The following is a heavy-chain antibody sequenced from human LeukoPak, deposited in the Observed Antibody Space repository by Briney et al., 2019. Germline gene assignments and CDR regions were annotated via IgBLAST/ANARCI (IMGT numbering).Heavy chain of an antibody. V-gene: IGHV1-8*01. Sequence: ASVKVSCKASGYTFTIFDINWVRQAPGQGLEWVGWMNPKTGDTVYAQNFQGRVTMTRDTSIGTAYMELSSLRSEDTAVYYCAKGAIFGVTTGGYGMDVWGQGTSVTVSS. CDR3: AKGAIFGVTTGGYGMDV. CDR2: MNPKTGDT. D-gene: IGHD3-3*01. J-gene: IGHJ6*02. CDR1: GYTFTIFD.